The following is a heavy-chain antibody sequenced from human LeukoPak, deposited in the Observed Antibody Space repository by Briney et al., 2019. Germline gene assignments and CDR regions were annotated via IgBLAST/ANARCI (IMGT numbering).Heavy chain of an antibody. V-gene: IGHV1-2*06. CDR3: ARVSRQLVLIDY. D-gene: IGHD6-13*01. Sequence: ASVKVSCKASGYTFNGYYMHWVRQAPGQGLEWMGRINPNSGGTNYAQKFQGGVTMTRDTSISTAYMELSRLRSDDTAVYYCARVSRQLVLIDYWGQGTLVTVSS. J-gene: IGHJ4*02. CDR2: INPNSGGT. CDR1: GYTFNGYY.